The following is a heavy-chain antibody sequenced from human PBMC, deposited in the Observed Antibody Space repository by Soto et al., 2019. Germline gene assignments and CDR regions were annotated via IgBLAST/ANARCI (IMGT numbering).Heavy chain of an antibody. CDR1: GGTFSSYA. J-gene: IGHJ6*02. V-gene: IGHV1-69*06. CDR2: IIPIFGTA. D-gene: IGHD2-8*01. Sequence: SVKVSCKASGGTFSSYAISWVRQAPGQGLEWMGGIIPIFGTANYAQKFQGRVTMTVDTSTYTAYMELRSLTSDDTAKYYCAKNGQPPYYYYGMDVWGQGTTVTVSS. CDR3: AKNGQPPYYYYGMDV.